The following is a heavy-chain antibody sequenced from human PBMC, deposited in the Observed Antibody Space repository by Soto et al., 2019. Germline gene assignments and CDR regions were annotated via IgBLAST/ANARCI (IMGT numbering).Heavy chain of an antibody. CDR3: ARNVPVTPLGY. CDR1: GYTFTSYG. Sequence: VKVSCKASGYTFTSYGISWVRQAPGQGLEWMGWIRAYNGTHYADSVKGRFTISRDNYKNTVYLQMNSLRVEDTAVYYCARNVPVTPLGYWGQGTLVTVSS. CDR2: IRAYNGT. D-gene: IGHD4-17*01. J-gene: IGHJ4*02. V-gene: IGHV1-18*01.